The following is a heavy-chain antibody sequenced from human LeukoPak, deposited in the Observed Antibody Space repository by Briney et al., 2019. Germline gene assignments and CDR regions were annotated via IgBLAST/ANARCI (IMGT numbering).Heavy chain of an antibody. CDR1: GFTFGGSA. V-gene: IGHV3-73*01. J-gene: IGHJ4*02. CDR3: ARSVKTTLYYFDY. CDR2: IRSKANSYAT. D-gene: IGHD1-14*01. Sequence: PGGSLRLSXAASGFTFGGSAMHWVRQSSGKGLEWVGRIRSKANSYATAYAASVKGRFTISRDDSKNTAYLQMNSLKTEDTAVYYCARSVKTTLYYFDYWGQGTLVTVSS.